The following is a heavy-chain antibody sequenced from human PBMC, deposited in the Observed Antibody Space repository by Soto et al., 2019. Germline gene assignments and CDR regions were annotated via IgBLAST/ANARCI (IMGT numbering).Heavy chain of an antibody. V-gene: IGHV4-34*01. CDR1: GGSFSGYY. Sequence: SETLSLTGAVYGGSFSGYYWSWIRQPPGKGLEWIGEINHSGSTNYNPSLKSRVTISVDTSKNQFSLKLSSVTAADTAVYYCARDFIVVVPAAHNRFYARGQRTLVPVSS. CDR3: ARDFIVVVPAAHNRFYA. CDR2: INHSGST. D-gene: IGHD2-2*01. J-gene: IGHJ5*02.